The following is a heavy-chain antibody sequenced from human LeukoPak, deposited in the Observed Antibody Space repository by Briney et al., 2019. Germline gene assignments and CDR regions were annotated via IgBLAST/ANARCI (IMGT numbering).Heavy chain of an antibody. CDR1: GGSISSYY. CDR3: ASPQKTYDYIWGSYRSPFDY. V-gene: IGHV4-59*12. D-gene: IGHD3-16*02. Sequence: SETLSLTCTVSGGSISSYYWSWIRQPPGKGLEWIGYIYYSGSTYYNPSLKSRVTISVDTSKNQLSLKLSSVTAADTAVYYCASPQKTYDYIWGSYRSPFDYWGQGTLVTVSS. CDR2: IYYSGST. J-gene: IGHJ4*02.